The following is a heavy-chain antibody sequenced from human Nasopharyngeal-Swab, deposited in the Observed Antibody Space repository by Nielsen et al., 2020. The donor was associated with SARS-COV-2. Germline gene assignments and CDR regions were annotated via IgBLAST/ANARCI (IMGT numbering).Heavy chain of an antibody. CDR2: IYHSGST. CDR3: ARLFLSSSGCDFDY. D-gene: IGHD6-19*01. Sequence: SETLSLTCAVSGGSISSSNWWSWVHQPPGKGLEWIGEIYHSGSTNYNPSLKSRVTISVDKSKNQFSLKLSSVTAADTAVYYCARLFLSSSGCDFDYWGQGTLVTVSS. CDR1: GGSISSSNW. J-gene: IGHJ4*02. V-gene: IGHV4-4*02.